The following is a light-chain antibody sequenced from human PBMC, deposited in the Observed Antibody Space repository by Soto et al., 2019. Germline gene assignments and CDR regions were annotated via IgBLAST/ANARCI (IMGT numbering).Light chain of an antibody. CDR2: EVT. J-gene: IGLJ1*01. CDR3: SSHTSGSTRV. V-gene: IGLV2-14*01. CDR1: SGDVGGYDY. Sequence: ALTQPASVSGSPGQSIAISCTGTSGDVGGYDYVSWYQQHPDKAPKLMIYEVTKRPSWVSNRFSGSKSGNTASLTISGLQPEDEADYYCSSHTSGSTRVFGSGTKVTVL.